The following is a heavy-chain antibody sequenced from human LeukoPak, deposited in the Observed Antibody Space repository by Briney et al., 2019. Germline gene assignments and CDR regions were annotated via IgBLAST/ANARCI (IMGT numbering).Heavy chain of an antibody. Sequence: SETLSLTCTVSGGSISSSSYYWGWIRQPPGKGLEWIGSIYYSGSTYYNPSLKSRVTISVDTSKNQFSLKLSSVTAADTAVYYCARDGFGALLWFGEFTGYWGQGTLATVSS. J-gene: IGHJ4*02. D-gene: IGHD3-10*01. CDR2: IYYSGST. CDR3: ARDGFGALLWFGEFTGY. V-gene: IGHV4-39*07. CDR1: GGSISSSSYY.